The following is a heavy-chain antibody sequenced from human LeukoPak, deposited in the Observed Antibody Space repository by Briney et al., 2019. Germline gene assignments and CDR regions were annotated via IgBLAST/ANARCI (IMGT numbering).Heavy chain of an antibody. V-gene: IGHV3-30*02. D-gene: IGHD6-13*01. CDR2: IRYDGSNK. CDR1: GFTFSNFG. J-gene: IGHJ4*02. CDR3: AKVVHTSSWYSTGH. Sequence: GGSLRLSCAASGFTFSNFGMHWVRQAPGKGLEWVAFIRYDGSNKHHADSVKGRFTISRDNSKNTLYLQMNSLRPEDTAVYYCAKVVHTSSWYSTGHWGQGTLVTVSS.